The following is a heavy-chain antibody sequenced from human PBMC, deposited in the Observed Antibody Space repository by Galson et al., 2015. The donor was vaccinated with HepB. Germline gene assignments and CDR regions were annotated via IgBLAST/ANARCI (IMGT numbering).Heavy chain of an antibody. CDR3: ATGHGSQSNDLCYFGMDV. CDR1: GGTLSIYA. CDR2: VIPAFGAT. V-gene: IGHV1-69*13. Sequence: SVKVSCKASGGTLSIYAISWVRQAPGQGLEWMGGVIPAFGATKYAQKFHDRLTITADDSSNTAFMELRSLRSEDMATFYCATGHGSQSNDLCYFGMDVWGQGTTVTVSS. J-gene: IGHJ6*02. D-gene: IGHD1-1*01.